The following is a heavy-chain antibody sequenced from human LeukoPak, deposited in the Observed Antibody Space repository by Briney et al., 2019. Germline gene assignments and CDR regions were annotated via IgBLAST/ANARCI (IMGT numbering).Heavy chain of an antibody. Sequence: PGRSLRLSCAASGFTFSSYGMHWVRQAPGKGLEWVAVISYDGSNKYYADSVKGRFTIPRDNSKNTLYLQMNSLRAEDTAVYYCAKDPSGVYDSSGYYYGRWAFDIWGQGTMVTVSS. CDR1: GFTFSSYG. V-gene: IGHV3-30*18. D-gene: IGHD3-22*01. CDR3: AKDPSGVYDSSGYYYGRWAFDI. J-gene: IGHJ3*02. CDR2: ISYDGSNK.